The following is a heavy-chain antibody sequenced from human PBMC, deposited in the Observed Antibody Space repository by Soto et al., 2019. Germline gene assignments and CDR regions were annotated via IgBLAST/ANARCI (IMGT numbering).Heavy chain of an antibody. CDR3: ARGPAAAGDYYYYYGMDV. CDR1: GFTLSSYA. V-gene: IGHV3-64*01. CDR2: ISSNGGST. D-gene: IGHD6-13*01. J-gene: IGHJ6*02. Sequence: GSLRLSCAASGFTLSSYAMHWVRQAPGKGLEYVSAISSNGGSTYYANSVKGRFTISRDNSKNTLYLQMGSLRAEDTAVYYCARGPAAAGDYYYYYGMDVWGQGTTVTVSS.